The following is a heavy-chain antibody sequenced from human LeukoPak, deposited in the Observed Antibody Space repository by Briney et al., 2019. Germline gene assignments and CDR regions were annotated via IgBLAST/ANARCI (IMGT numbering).Heavy chain of an antibody. D-gene: IGHD3-22*01. CDR1: GDSFSSNSAA. CDR2: TYYRSKWYN. Sequence: SQTLSLTCAISGDSFSSNSAAWNWIRQSPSRGLEWLGRTYYRSKWYNDYAVSVKSRITINPDTSKNQFSLQLNSVTPEDTAVYYCARDIDYYDSSGYPFDIWGQGTMVTVSS. V-gene: IGHV6-1*01. CDR3: ARDIDYYDSSGYPFDI. J-gene: IGHJ3*02.